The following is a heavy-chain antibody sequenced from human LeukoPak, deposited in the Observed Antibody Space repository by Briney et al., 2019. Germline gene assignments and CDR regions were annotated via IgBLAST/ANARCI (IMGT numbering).Heavy chain of an antibody. CDR3: ASRYCSGGSCYSGWGAGFDP. V-gene: IGHV3-21*01. Sequence: GGSLRLSCAASGFTFSSYSMNWLRQAPGKGLEWFSSISSSSSYIYYADSVKGRFTISRDNARNSLYLQMNSLRAEDTAVYYCASRYCSGGSCYSGWGAGFDPWGQGTLVTVSS. D-gene: IGHD2-15*01. CDR1: GFTFSSYS. J-gene: IGHJ5*02. CDR2: ISSSSSYI.